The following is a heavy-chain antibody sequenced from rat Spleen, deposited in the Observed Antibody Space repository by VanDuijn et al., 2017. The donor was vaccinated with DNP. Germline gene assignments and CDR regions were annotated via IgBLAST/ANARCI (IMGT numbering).Heavy chain of an antibody. CDR2: MQSGGGT. CDR3: ARSGGAGGDY. Sequence: QVQLKESGPGLVQPSQTLSLICTVSGFSLTSYHVHWVRQPPGKGLEWMGRMQSGGGTDYNSALKSRLSISRDTSKSQVFLKMNSVQTEDTAMYFCARSGGAGGDYWGQGVMVTVSS. CDR1: GFSLTSYH. V-gene: IGHV2-27*01. J-gene: IGHJ2*01. D-gene: IGHD4-3*01.